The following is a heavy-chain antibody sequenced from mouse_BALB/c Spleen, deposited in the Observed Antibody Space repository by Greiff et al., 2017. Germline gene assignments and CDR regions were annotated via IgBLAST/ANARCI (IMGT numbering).Heavy chain of an antibody. D-gene: IGHD2-1*01. Sequence: VHVKQSGPELVKPGASVKISCKASGYSFTGYFMNWVMQSHGKSLEWIGRINPYNGDTFYNQKFKGKATLTVDKSSSTAHMELRSLASEDSAVYYCARNGNYSAMDYWGQGTSVTVSS. J-gene: IGHJ4*01. CDR2: INPYNGDT. CDR1: GYSFTGYF. V-gene: IGHV1-20*02. CDR3: ARNGNYSAMDY.